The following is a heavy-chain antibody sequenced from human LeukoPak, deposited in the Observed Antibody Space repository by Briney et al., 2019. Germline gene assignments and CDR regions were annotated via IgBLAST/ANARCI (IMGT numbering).Heavy chain of an antibody. D-gene: IGHD1-20*01. CDR1: GGSFTDYY. CDR2: INHSGST. Sequence: SETLSLTCAVYGGSFTDYYWSWIRQPPGRGLEWIGEINHSGSTNYNPSLKSRVTISVDTSKNQFSLKLSSVTAADTAVYYCASLTGTTDYYYYYMDVWGKGTTVTVSS. CDR3: ASLTGTTDYYYYYMDV. J-gene: IGHJ6*03. V-gene: IGHV4-34*01.